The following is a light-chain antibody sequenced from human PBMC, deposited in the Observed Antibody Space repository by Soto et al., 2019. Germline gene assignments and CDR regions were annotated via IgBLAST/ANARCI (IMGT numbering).Light chain of an antibody. CDR1: RSNIGSNT. V-gene: IGLV1-44*01. CDR2: SNN. Sequence: QSVLTQPPSASGTPGQRVSISCSGSRSNIGSNTVNWYQHLPGTAPRLLIYSNNQRPSGVPDRFSASKSGASASLAISGLQYEDEADYYCAAWDDSLNGVLFGGGTKLTVL. J-gene: IGLJ3*02. CDR3: AAWDDSLNGVL.